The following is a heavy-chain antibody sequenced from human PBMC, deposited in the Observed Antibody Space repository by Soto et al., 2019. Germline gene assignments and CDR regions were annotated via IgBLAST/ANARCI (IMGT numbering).Heavy chain of an antibody. CDR2: ISAGAGHP. CDR1: GYIFSSHG. CDR3: AREYASINSYKAFHI. J-gene: IGHJ3*02. D-gene: IGHD2-8*01. V-gene: IGHV1-3*01. Sequence: QVQLVQSGAEVKKPGASVKVSCKASGYIFSSHGIFWMRQAPGQRTEWMGWISAGAGHPAYSQKLQGSIPISRDTSARTVFMELRRLTSEDTAVYYCAREYASINSYKAFHIWGPATMVTVSS.